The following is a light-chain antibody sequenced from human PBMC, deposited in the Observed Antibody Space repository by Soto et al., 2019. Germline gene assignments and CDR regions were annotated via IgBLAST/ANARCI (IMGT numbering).Light chain of an antibody. CDR3: QQYNSWPLT. CDR1: QSINSD. Sequence: EIVMTQSPATLAVSPGETTRLSCRASQSINSDVAWYQQKLGQTPRLLIHGASTRATGIAARFSGSGSGTEFTLTISGLQSEDFAVYYCQQYNSWPLTFGGGTKVEIK. V-gene: IGKV3-15*01. J-gene: IGKJ4*01. CDR2: GAS.